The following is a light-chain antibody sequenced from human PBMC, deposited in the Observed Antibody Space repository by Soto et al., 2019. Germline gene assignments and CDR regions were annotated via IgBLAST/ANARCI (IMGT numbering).Light chain of an antibody. CDR1: SSNIGSNY. CDR2: RNN. Sequence: QSVLTQPPSASGTPGQRVTISCSGSSSNIGSNYVYWYQQLPGTAPKLLIYRNNQRPSGVPDRFSGSKSGTSASLAISGLRSEDETVYYCAAWDDSLSVVFGGGTKLTVL. J-gene: IGLJ2*01. CDR3: AAWDDSLSVV. V-gene: IGLV1-47*01.